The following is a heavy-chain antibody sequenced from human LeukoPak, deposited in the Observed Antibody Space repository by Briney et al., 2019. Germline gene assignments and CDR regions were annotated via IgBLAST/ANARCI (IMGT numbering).Heavy chain of an antibody. Sequence: GESLRLSCAASGYTFSDYYMSWIRQAPGEGLEWGSHIISSGSTIYYADSVKGRFTISRDNAKNSLFLQMYTLRTEDTAVYFFAIREWEHDFWGQGTLVTVSS. D-gene: IGHD1-26*01. CDR2: IISSGSTI. J-gene: IGHJ4*02. V-gene: IGHV3-11*04. CDR1: GYTFSDYY. CDR3: AIREWEHDF.